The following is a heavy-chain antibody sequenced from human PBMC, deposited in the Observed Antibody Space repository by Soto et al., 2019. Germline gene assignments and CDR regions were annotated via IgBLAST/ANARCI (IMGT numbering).Heavy chain of an antibody. CDR2: IYYSGST. D-gene: IGHD6-13*01. CDR3: ARLTPPGSSSWYPAWYFDL. V-gene: IGHV4-59*08. Sequence: QVQLQESGPGLVKPSETLSLTCTVSGGSXSXXXXXXXXXXXXXXLEWIAYIYYSGSTNYNPSLKSRVTISVDTSKNQFSLKLSXXTXXXTAVYYCARLTPPGSSSWYPAWYFDLWGRGTLVTVSS. CDR1: GGSXSXXX. J-gene: IGHJ2*01.